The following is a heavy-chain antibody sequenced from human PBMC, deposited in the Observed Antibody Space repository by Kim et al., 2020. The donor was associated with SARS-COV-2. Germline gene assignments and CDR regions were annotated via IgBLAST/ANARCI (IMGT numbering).Heavy chain of an antibody. CDR1: GGSISSGGYY. Sequence: SETLSLTCTVSGGSISSGGYYWSWIRQHPGKGLEWIGYIYYSGSTYYNPSLKSRVTISVDTSKNQFSLKLSSVTAADTAVYYCARDTPPFGGAEFDPWGQGTLVTVSS. D-gene: IGHD3-10*01. CDR3: ARDTPPFGGAEFDP. J-gene: IGHJ5*02. V-gene: IGHV4-31*03. CDR2: IYYSGST.